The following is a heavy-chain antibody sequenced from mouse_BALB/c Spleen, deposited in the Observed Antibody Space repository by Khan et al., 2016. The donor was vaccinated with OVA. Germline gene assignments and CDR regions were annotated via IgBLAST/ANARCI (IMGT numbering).Heavy chain of an antibody. CDR1: DYTFTDYY. D-gene: IGHD1-2*01. CDR3: ARRNYFGYTFAY. J-gene: IGHJ3*01. Sequence: QVRLQQSGAELARPGASVKLSCKASDYTFTDYYRNWMKQRTGQGLEWIGEISPGSGDIYYNEKFKGKATLTADKSYSTAYMQLSSLTSEASAVYFWARRNYFGYTFAYWGQGTLVTVSA. CDR2: ISPGSGDI. V-gene: IGHV1-77*01.